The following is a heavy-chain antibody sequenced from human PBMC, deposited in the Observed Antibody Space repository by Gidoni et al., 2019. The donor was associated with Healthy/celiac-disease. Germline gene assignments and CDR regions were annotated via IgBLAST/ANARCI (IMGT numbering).Heavy chain of an antibody. V-gene: IGHV3-23*01. Sequence: EVQLLASGGGLVQPGGSLRLSCAASRFTFTSYAMSWVRPAPGTGLAWVSAISGSGGSTYYADSVKGRFTISRDNSKNTLYLQMNSLRAEDTAVYYCAKDLEAEQWLVFIQSYYYYYGMDVWGQGTTVTVSS. D-gene: IGHD6-19*01. CDR3: AKDLEAEQWLVFIQSYYYYYGMDV. CDR2: ISGSGGST. CDR1: RFTFTSYA. J-gene: IGHJ6*02.